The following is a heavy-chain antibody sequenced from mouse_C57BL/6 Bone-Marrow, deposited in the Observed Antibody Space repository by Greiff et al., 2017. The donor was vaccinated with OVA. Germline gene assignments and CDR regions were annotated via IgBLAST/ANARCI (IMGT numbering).Heavy chain of an antibody. CDR1: GFTFSSYA. CDR2: ISDGGSYT. CDR3: ARALSDY. V-gene: IGHV5-4*01. J-gene: IGHJ2*01. Sequence: EVQLQESGGGLVKPGGSLKLSCAASGFTFSSYAMSWVRQTPEKRLEWVATISDGGSYTYYPDNVKGRFTISRDNAKNNLYLQMGHLKSEDTAMYYCARALSDYWGQGTTLTVSS.